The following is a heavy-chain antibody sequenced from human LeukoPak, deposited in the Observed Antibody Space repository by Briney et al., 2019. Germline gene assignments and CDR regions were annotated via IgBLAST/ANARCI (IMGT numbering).Heavy chain of an antibody. Sequence: SETLSLTCTVSGDSVSSNSYYWVWIRQPPGKGLEWIGYIYHSGSTNYNPSLKSRVTISVDTSKNQFSLKLSSVTAADTAVYYCARGSPPGYYDFWSGYYDNWFDPWGQGTLVTVSS. J-gene: IGHJ5*02. V-gene: IGHV4-61*01. CDR1: GDSVSSNSYY. D-gene: IGHD3-3*01. CDR2: IYHSGST. CDR3: ARGSPPGYYDFWSGYYDNWFDP.